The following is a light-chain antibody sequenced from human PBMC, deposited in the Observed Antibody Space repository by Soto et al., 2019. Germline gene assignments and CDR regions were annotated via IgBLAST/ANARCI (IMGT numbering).Light chain of an antibody. Sequence: DIQMTQSPSSLSASVGDRVTITCRASQGINNYLAWYQQKPGKVPKLLINAASTLQSGVPSRISGSGSVTDFTLTISSLQPEYGATYYCQKYNSAPQTFGQGSKVEIK. CDR2: AAS. CDR1: QGINNY. V-gene: IGKV1-27*01. J-gene: IGKJ1*01. CDR3: QKYNSAPQT.